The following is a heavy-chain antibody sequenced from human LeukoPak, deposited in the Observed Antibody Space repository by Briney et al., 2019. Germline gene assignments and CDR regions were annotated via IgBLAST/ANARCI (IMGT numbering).Heavy chain of an antibody. CDR1: GGSISSTSYY. Sequence: SETLSLTCTVSGGSISSTSYYWGWIRQAPGKGLEWIGSIYYNGNTYYNQSLKSRVTISIDTSKNQFSLKVNSLTAADTALYYCARERGEKYSSGWYKTNFFDTWGQGTRVTVSS. V-gene: IGHV4-39*07. CDR3: ARERGEKYSSGWYKTNFFDT. CDR2: IYYNGNT. J-gene: IGHJ4*02. D-gene: IGHD6-19*01.